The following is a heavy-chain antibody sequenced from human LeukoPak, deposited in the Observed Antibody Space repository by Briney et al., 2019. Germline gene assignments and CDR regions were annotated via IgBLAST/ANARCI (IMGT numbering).Heavy chain of an antibody. CDR2: ISGSGGST. CDR3: AKFPPLGYCSGGSCYC. J-gene: IGHJ4*02. CDR1: GFTFSSYA. D-gene: IGHD2-15*01. Sequence: PGGSLRLSCAASGFTFSSYAMSWVRQAPGKGLEWVSAISGSGGSTYYADSVKGRFTISRDNSKNTLYLKMNSLRAEDTAVYYCAKFPPLGYCSGGSCYCWGQGTLVTVSS. V-gene: IGHV3-23*01.